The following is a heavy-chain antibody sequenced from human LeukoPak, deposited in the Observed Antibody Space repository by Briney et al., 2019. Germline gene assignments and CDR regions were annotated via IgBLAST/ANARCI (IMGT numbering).Heavy chain of an antibody. V-gene: IGHV3-23*01. D-gene: IGHD3-9*01. CDR1: GFTFSTYV. Sequence: GRSLRLSCVASGFTFSTYVMSWVRQSPGKGLESFSGISGSGDNTYYADSVKCRFTISRDNSKNTLYLQMNSLRAEDTTVYYCAKGSGYDTDFDYWGQGTLVSVSP. CDR2: ISGSGDNT. J-gene: IGHJ4*02. CDR3: AKGSGYDTDFDY.